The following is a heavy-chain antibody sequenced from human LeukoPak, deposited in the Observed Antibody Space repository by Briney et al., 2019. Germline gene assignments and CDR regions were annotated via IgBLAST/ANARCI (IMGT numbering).Heavy chain of an antibody. D-gene: IGHD2-2*03. CDR3: ARGGYSFPFDY. CDR1: GFTFSGDW. V-gene: IGHV3-74*01. CDR2: VSSAGYTT. J-gene: IGHJ4*02. Sequence: GGSLRLSCAASGFTFSGDWMHWVRQAPGKGLVWVSHVSSAGYTTRYADSVKGRFTISRDNAKNSLYLQMNSLRAEDTALYHCARGGYSFPFDYWGQGTLVSVSS.